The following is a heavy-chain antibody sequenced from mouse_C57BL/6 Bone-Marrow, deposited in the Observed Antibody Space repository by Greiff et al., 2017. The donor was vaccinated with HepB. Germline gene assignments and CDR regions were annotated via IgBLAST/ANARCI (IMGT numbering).Heavy chain of an antibody. CDR3: ARDKGTSGFDY. D-gene: IGHD3-1*01. CDR1: GFTFSSYA. J-gene: IGHJ2*01. CDR2: ISDGGRYT. V-gene: IGHV5-4*01. Sequence: EVQRVESGGGLVKPGGSLKLSCAASGFTFSSYAMSWVRQTPGKRLEWVATISDGGRYTYYPDNVKGRFTISRDNAKNNLYLQMSHLKSEDTAMYYCARDKGTSGFDYWGQGTTLTVSS.